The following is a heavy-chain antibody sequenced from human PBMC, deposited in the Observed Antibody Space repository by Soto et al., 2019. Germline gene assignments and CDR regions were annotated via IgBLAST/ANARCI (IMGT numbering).Heavy chain of an antibody. V-gene: IGHV2-70*11. J-gene: IGHJ3*02. D-gene: IGHD6-6*01. CDR1: GFSLRTSGMC. Sequence: SGPTLVKPTQTLTLTCTFSGFSLRTSGMCVSWIRQPPGKALEWLARIDWDDDKYYSTSLKNRLTNSKENSKNQVVLTMTNMDPVDTATYYCARTMGEQLDDAFDIWGQGTMVTVSS. CDR3: ARTMGEQLDDAFDI. CDR2: IDWDDDK.